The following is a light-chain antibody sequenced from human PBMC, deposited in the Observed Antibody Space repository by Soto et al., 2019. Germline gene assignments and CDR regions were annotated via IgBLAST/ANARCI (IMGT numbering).Light chain of an antibody. CDR1: SSDVGSYNF. V-gene: IGLV2-23*01. CDR3: CSYAGSSTYG. Sequence: QSALTQPASVSGSPGQSITISCTGTSSDVGSYNFVSWYRQHPGKAPKLMIYEGTKRPSGVSNRFSGSKSGYTASLTISGLQTEDEADYYCCSYAGSSTYGCGTGTKVTVL. CDR2: EGT. J-gene: IGLJ1*01.